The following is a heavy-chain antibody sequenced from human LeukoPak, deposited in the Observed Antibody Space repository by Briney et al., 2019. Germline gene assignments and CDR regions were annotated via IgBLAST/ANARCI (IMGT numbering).Heavy chain of an antibody. J-gene: IGHJ4*02. D-gene: IGHD3-22*01. CDR1: GGTFSSYA. Sequence: VASVKVSCKASGGTFSSYAISWVRQAPGQGLEWMGGIIPIFGTANYAQKFQGRVTITADKSTSTAYMELSSLRSEDTAVYYCARDGTGYYDSSGYLRSPGLFDYWGQGTLVTVSS. V-gene: IGHV1-69*06. CDR3: ARDGTGYYDSSGYLRSPGLFDY. CDR2: IIPIFGTA.